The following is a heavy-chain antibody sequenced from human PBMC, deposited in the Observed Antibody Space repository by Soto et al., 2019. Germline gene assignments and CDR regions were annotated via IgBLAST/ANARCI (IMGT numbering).Heavy chain of an antibody. CDR2: ISAYNGNT. Sequence: ASVKVSCKASGYTFTSYGISWVRQAPGQGLEWMGWISAYNGNTNYAQKLQGRVTMTTDTSTSTAYMELRSLRSDDTAVYYCARTPLYYDILTGHLDYWGQGTLVTVSS. CDR3: ARTPLYYDILTGHLDY. J-gene: IGHJ4*02. V-gene: IGHV1-18*01. D-gene: IGHD3-9*01. CDR1: GYTFTSYG.